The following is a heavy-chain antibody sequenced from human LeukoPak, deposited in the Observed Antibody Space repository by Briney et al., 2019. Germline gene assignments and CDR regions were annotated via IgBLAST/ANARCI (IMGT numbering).Heavy chain of an antibody. V-gene: IGHV4-39*07. CDR3: ARMFRSSWYINWFDP. CDR1: GGSISSSSYY. Sequence: PSETLSLTCTVSGGSISSSSYYWAWIRQPPGKGLEWIGSIHYSGSTYYNPSLQSRVTISIDTSKNQFSLKLSSVTAADTAMYYCARMFRSSWYINWFDPWGQGTLVTVSS. D-gene: IGHD6-13*01. CDR2: IHYSGST. J-gene: IGHJ5*02.